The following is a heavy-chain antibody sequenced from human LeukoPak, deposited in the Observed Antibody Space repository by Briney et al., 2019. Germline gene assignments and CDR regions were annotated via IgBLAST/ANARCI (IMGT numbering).Heavy chain of an antibody. CDR1: GFTFSSYW. J-gene: IGHJ4*02. CDR3: ARVKVGATVRYFDY. Sequence: PGGSLRLSCAASGFTFSSYWMHWVRQAPGKGLVWVSRINTDGSSTSYADSVKGRFTISRDNAKNTLYLQMNSLRAEDTAVYYCARVKVGATVRYFDYWGQGTLVTVSS. D-gene: IGHD1-26*01. CDR2: INTDGSST. V-gene: IGHV3-74*01.